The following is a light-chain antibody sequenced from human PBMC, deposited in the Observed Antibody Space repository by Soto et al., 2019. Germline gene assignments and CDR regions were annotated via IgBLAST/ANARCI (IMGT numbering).Light chain of an antibody. CDR3: QQYNLWSWT. CDR1: QSISFN. V-gene: IGKV3-15*01. Sequence: EVVMTQSPGTLSVSPGERVTLSCRAGQSISFNLAWYQLKPGQVPRLLIYGASTRATGVPARFSGSESGTEFTLTISSLQSEDFAVYYCQQYNLWSWTFGQGTKVEI. CDR2: GAS. J-gene: IGKJ1*01.